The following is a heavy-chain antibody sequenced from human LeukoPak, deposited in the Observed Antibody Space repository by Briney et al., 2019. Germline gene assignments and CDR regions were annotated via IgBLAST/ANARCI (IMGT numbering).Heavy chain of an antibody. CDR2: MYYSGST. Sequence: SETLSLTCTVSGGSITGSSYYWGWIRQPPGKGLEWIGSMYYSGSTYYNPSLKSRLTISVDTSKNQFSLKLTSATAADTAVYYCARQYYDNTGYYYFDYWGQGTLVTVSS. CDR3: ARQYYDNTGYYYFDY. CDR1: GGSITGSSYY. D-gene: IGHD3-22*01. V-gene: IGHV4-39*01. J-gene: IGHJ4*02.